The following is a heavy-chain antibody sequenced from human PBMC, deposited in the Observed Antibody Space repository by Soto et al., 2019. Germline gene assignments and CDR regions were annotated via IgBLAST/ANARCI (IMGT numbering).Heavy chain of an antibody. Sequence: LQLQESGPGLVKPSETLSLTCTVSGDSIRNRNYYWGWIRQPPGKGLEWIVSRYDDESTFYNPPLTRRVTLSIDPSTKQFSLTTPSVTAADMGVYYCASGIYAVSSGSYLDVWGQGNLVTVSS. CDR2: RYDDEST. J-gene: IGHJ4*02. CDR1: GDSIRNRNYY. CDR3: ASGIYAVSSGSYLDV. D-gene: IGHD3-22*01. V-gene: IGHV4-39*01.